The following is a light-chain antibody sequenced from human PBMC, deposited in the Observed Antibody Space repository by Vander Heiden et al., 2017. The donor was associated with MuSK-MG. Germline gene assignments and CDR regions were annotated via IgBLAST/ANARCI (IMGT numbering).Light chain of an antibody. CDR2: RDT. CDR3: PEWISTTVL. V-gene: IGLV3-9*01. Sequence: SYDMTQPVSVSGAPGQTAKITCGGDNSGGKSVHWIHQRPGQALVLCSNRDTQRPCGISERVSGSNSANTATMTISNAQDGDDDYYYCPEWISTTVLFGGGTKLTVL. J-gene: IGLJ2*01. CDR1: NSGGKS.